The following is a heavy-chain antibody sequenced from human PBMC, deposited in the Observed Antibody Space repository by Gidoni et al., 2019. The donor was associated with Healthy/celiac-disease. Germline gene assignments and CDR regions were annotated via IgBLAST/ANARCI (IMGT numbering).Heavy chain of an antibody. CDR1: GFTVSSNY. CDR2: IYSGGST. V-gene: IGHV3-53*01. D-gene: IGHD6-13*01. CDR3: ARGAAAAGNFDY. Sequence: QPGGSLRLSCAASGFTVSSNYMSWVRQAPGKGREWVSVIYSGGSTYYADSVKGRVTISRDNSKNTLYLKMNSMRAEDTAVYYCARGAAAAGNFDYWGQGTLVTVSS. J-gene: IGHJ4*02.